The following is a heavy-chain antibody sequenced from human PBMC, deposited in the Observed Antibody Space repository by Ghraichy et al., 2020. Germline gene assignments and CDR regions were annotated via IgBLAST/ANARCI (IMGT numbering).Heavy chain of an antibody. CDR1: GGSFNTYY. CDR2: INHTGST. D-gene: IGHD4-23*01. CDR3: ARPPHGDKDW. V-gene: IGHV4-34*01. Sequence: QTLSLTCAVYGGSFNTYYWSWIRQPPGKGLEWIGEINHTGSTSYNPSLKNRVTISVDTSKNQISLKMNAVTAADTAVYYCARPPHGDKDWWGQGTLVTVSS. J-gene: IGHJ4*02.